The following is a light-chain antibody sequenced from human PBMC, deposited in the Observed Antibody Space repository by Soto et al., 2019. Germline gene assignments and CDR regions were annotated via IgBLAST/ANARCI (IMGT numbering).Light chain of an antibody. CDR1: QSISSW. V-gene: IGKV1-5*03. Sequence: DIQMTQSPSTLSASVGDRVTITCRTSQSISSWLAWYQQKPGKAPKLLIHQASSLASGVPSRFSGGGSGTEFTLAINSLQADDFATYYCQQYNSHSETFGQGTEVEIK. CDR2: QAS. J-gene: IGKJ1*01. CDR3: QQYNSHSET.